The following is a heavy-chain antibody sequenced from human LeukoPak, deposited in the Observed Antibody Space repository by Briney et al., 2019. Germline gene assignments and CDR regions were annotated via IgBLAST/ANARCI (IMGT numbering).Heavy chain of an antibody. Sequence: GSVKVSCKASGYTFTGYYMHWARQAPGQGLEWMGWINPNSGGTNYAQKFQGRVTMTRDTSISTAYMEPSRLRSDDTAVYYCARSVRSSSGFDYWGQGTLVTVSS. V-gene: IGHV1-2*02. CDR2: INPNSGGT. D-gene: IGHD6-6*01. J-gene: IGHJ4*02. CDR3: ARSVRSSSGFDY. CDR1: GYTFTGYY.